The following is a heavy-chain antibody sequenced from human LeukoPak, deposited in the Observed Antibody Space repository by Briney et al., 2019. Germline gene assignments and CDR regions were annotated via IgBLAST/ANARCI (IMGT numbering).Heavy chain of an antibody. V-gene: IGHV3-7*01. CDR1: EFTFSNYW. CDR3: ATTVAGYPDDYFDF. J-gene: IGHJ4*02. Sequence: PGGSLRLSCAASEFTFSNYWMSWVRQPPGKGLERVAHTSQDGSKNYYVDSVRGRFTISRDNAKNSLYLHMNILRAEDTAVYYCATTVAGYPDDYFDFWGQGILVTVSS. CDR2: TSQDGSKN. D-gene: IGHD6-19*01.